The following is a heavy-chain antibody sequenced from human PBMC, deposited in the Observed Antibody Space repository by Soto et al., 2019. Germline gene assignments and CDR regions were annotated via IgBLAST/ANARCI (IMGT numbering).Heavy chain of an antibody. CDR2: ISGYNGDT. CDR1: GYTFSRYG. Sequence: QGQLVQSGPEVKKPGASVKVSCKTSGYTFSRYGISWVRQAPEQGLEWMGWISGYNGDTNYAQKVQGRVTMTIDTSTYTAYMELRSLTSDDTAIYYCAKNGQPPYYYYGMDVWGQGTTVTVSS. CDR3: AKNGQPPYYYYGMDV. V-gene: IGHV1-18*01. D-gene: IGHD2-8*01. J-gene: IGHJ6*02.